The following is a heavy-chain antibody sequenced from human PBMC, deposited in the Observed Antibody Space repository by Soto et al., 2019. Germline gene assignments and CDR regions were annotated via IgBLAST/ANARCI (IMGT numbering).Heavy chain of an antibody. Sequence: SETLSLTCAVYGGSFSGYYWSWVRQPPGKGLEWIGEINHSGSTSYNPSLKSLVTMSVDTSKYPFSLKLSSVPAADTAVYYCASRPYTKRRPTVGFDYWGQGTLVTVAS. V-gene: IGHV4-34*01. CDR3: ASRPYTKRRPTVGFDY. J-gene: IGHJ4*02. D-gene: IGHD2-2*02. CDR2: INHSGST. CDR1: GGSFSGYY.